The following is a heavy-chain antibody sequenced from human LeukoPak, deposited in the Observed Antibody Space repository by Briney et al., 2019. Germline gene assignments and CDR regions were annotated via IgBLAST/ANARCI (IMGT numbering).Heavy chain of an antibody. V-gene: IGHV4-39*07. Sequence: SETLSLTCTVSGGSISSSSYYWGWIRQPPGKGLEWIGSIYYSGSTYYNPSLKSRVTISVDTSKNQFSLKLSSVTAADTAVYYCARLPYGDYGLDYWGQGTLVTVSS. CDR1: GGSISSSSYY. D-gene: IGHD4-17*01. CDR3: ARLPYGDYGLDY. J-gene: IGHJ4*02. CDR2: IYYSGST.